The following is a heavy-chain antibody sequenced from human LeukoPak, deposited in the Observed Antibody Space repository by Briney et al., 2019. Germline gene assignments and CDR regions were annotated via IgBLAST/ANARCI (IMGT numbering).Heavy chain of an antibody. Sequence: SETLSLTCTVSGDSVRSGPYYWSWIRQPRGKGLEWIGYGESTNYIPSLKSRVTISVDTSKNQFSLQLRYLTAADTAVYYCARDNWGSRDFWGRGILGTVSS. CDR1: GDSVRSGPYY. CDR3: ARDNWGSRDF. D-gene: IGHD7-27*01. J-gene: IGHJ4*02. V-gene: IGHV4-61*01. CDR2: GEST.